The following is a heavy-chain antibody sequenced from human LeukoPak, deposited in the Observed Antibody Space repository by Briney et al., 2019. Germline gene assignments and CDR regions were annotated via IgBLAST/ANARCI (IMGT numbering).Heavy chain of an antibody. CDR2: INSDGSST. Sequence: PGGSLRLSCAASGFTFSDYWMHWVRQAPGKGLVWVSRINSDGSSTNYTDSVKGRFTISRDNAKNTLCLQMNSLRAEDTAVYYCARGYRPNWGSTVGDYWGQGTLVTVSS. D-gene: IGHD7-27*01. CDR3: ARGYRPNWGSTVGDY. J-gene: IGHJ4*02. CDR1: GFTFSDYW. V-gene: IGHV3-74*01.